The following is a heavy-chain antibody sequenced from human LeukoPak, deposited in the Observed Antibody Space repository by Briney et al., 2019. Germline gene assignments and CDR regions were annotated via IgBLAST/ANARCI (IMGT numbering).Heavy chain of an antibody. CDR3: ARRNNYDFWSGYRWLDAFDI. Sequence: SETLSLTCAVYGGSFSGYYWSWIRQPPGKGLEWIGEINHSGSTNYNPSLKSRVTISVDTSKNQFSLKLSSVTAADTAVYYCARRNNYDFWSGYRWLDAFDIWGQGTMVTVSS. D-gene: IGHD3-3*01. J-gene: IGHJ3*02. CDR2: INHSGST. CDR1: GGSFSGYY. V-gene: IGHV4-34*01.